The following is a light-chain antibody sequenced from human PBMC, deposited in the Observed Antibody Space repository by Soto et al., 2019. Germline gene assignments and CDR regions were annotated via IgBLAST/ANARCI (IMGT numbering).Light chain of an antibody. J-gene: IGKJ1*01. CDR2: GAV. CDR1: QAISNW. Sequence: DVQVTQSPSFVSASVGDRVTITCRASQAISNWLAWYQQKPGKAPRALIYGAVTLQSGVPPTFSGSRSGTEFTLTIDSLQPEDFATYFCQQTHTFPRTFGRGTKV. CDR3: QQTHTFPRT. V-gene: IGKV1-12*01.